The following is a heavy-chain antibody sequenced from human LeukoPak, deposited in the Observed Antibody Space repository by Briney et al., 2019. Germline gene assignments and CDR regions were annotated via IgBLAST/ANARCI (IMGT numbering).Heavy chain of an antibody. CDR3: AKEIVPPSGYYFDY. CDR2: ISGSGVNT. D-gene: IGHD6-6*01. V-gene: IGHV3-23*01. Sequence: GSLRLSCAASGFTFSNSAMSWVRQAPGKRLEWVPSISGSGVNTYYADSVKGRFTIFRDNSKNTLYLQMNSLRVEDTAVYYCAKEIVPPSGYYFDYWGQGTLVTVFS. J-gene: IGHJ4*02. CDR1: GFTFSNSA.